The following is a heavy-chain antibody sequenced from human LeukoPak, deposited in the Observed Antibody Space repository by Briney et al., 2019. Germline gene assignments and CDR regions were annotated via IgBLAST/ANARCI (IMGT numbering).Heavy chain of an antibody. V-gene: IGHV3-53*01. D-gene: IGHD3-16*01. CDR3: ARETSQKGAHYMDV. CDR2: IYGGGSV. Sequence: GGSLRLSCAASGFTVRSNYMSWVRQAPGKGLEWVSIIYGGGSVFYADSVKGRFTISRDNSKNTLYLQMNSLRGEDTAVYYCARETSQKGAHYMDVWGKGTTVTISS. CDR1: GFTVRSNY. J-gene: IGHJ6*03.